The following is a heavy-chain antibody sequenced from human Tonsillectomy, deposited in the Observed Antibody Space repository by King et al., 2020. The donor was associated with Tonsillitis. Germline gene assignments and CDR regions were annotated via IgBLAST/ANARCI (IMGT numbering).Heavy chain of an antibody. CDR1: GGFISSGDHY. J-gene: IGHJ4*02. V-gene: IGHV4-39*01. Sequence: LQLQESGPGVVEPSETLSLTCTVSGGFISSGDHYWAWIRQPPGKGLEWIGYMYSSGSIFYNPSLKSRITISAGTSENRFSLKLSSVTAADTAVYFCARYVSGSFDYWGQGALVTVSS. D-gene: IGHD1-26*01. CDR3: ARYVSGSFDY. CDR2: MYSSGSI.